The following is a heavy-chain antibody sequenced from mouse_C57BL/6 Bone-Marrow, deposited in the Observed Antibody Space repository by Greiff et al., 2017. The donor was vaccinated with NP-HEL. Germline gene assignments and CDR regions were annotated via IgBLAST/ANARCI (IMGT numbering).Heavy chain of an antibody. J-gene: IGHJ3*01. V-gene: IGHV1-52*01. CDR2: IDPSDSET. CDR3: ARDGYYPWFAY. CDR1: GYTFTSYW. Sequence: VQLKQPGAELVRPGSSVKLSCKASGYTFTSYWMHWVKQRPIQGLEWIGNIDPSDSETHYNQKFKDKATLTVDKSSSTAYMQLSSLTSEDSAVYYCARDGYYPWFAYWGQGTLVTVSA. D-gene: IGHD2-3*01.